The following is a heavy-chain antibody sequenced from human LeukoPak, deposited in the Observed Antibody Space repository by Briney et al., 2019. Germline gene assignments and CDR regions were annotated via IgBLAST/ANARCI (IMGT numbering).Heavy chain of an antibody. CDR1: GYNFTTLW. Sequence: GESLKISCKGSGYNFTTLWLGWVRQVPGKGLEWIGIIYPDDSDPRYSPSFQGQVTLSADKSLTTVYLQCGSLQASDTAIFYCARREDRSGYYRLVYWGQGTLVTVSS. V-gene: IGHV5-51*01. D-gene: IGHD6-19*01. CDR2: IYPDDSDP. J-gene: IGHJ4*02. CDR3: ARREDRSGYYRLVY.